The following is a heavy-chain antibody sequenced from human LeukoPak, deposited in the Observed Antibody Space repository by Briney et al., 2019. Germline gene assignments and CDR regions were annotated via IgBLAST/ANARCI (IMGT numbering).Heavy chain of an antibody. CDR1: GFTFSSYS. CDR2: ISSSSSTI. D-gene: IGHD4-17*01. J-gene: IGHJ4*02. Sequence: GGSLRLSCAASGFTFSSYSMNWVRQAPGKGLEWVSYISSSSSTIYYADSVKGRFTISRDSAKNSLYLQMNSLRAEDTAVYYCARIEDYGDYYFDYWGQGTLVTVSS. V-gene: IGHV3-48*01. CDR3: ARIEDYGDYYFDY.